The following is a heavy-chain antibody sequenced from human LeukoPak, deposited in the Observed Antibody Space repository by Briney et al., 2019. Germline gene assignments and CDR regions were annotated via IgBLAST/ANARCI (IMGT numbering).Heavy chain of an antibody. J-gene: IGHJ4*02. D-gene: IGHD6-19*01. Sequence: GRSLRLSCAASGFTFSSYWMHWVRQAPGKGLVWVSRINSDGSSTSYADSVKGRFTISRDNAKNTLYLQMNSLRAEDTAVYYCAGLAGTASAGDWGQGTLVTVSS. CDR2: INSDGSST. V-gene: IGHV3-74*01. CDR3: AGLAGTASAGD. CDR1: GFTFSSYW.